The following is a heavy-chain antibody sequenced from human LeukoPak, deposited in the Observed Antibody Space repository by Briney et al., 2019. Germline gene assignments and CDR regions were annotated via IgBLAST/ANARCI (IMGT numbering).Heavy chain of an antibody. CDR2: IYYSGST. D-gene: IGHD3/OR15-3a*01. CDR3: ARTGTGHYTPYYFDY. Sequence: PSETLSLTCTVSGGSISSSSYYWGWIRQPPGKGLEWIGSIYYSGSTYYNPSLKSRVTISVDTSKNQFSLKLSSVTAADTAVYYCARTGTGHYTPYYFDYWGQGTLVTVSS. V-gene: IGHV4-39*01. CDR1: GGSISSSSYY. J-gene: IGHJ4*02.